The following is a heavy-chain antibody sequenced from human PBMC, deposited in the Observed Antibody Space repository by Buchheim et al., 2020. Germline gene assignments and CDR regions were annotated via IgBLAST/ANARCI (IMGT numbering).Heavy chain of an antibody. V-gene: IGHV3-33*01. D-gene: IGHD1/OR15-1a*01. CDR2: IWSDGSNK. Sequence: QLQLVDSGGGVVQPGRSLRLSCAASGLTFGKSGLHWVRQAPGKGLEWVAMIWSDGSNKYYADSVEGRFTICRDNSKNTMYLQMNSLRAEDTAVYYCGRDKGTTSIDTWGQGTL. J-gene: IGHJ5*02. CDR3: GRDKGTTSIDT. CDR1: GLTFGKSG.